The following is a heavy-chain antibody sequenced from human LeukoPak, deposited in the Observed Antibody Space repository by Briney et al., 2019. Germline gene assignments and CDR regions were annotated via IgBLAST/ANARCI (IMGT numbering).Heavy chain of an antibody. V-gene: IGHV1-46*01. CDR3: ASYSGTSALGMDV. CDR1: GYTFTSYY. CDR2: INPSDGST. D-gene: IGHD3-10*01. J-gene: IGHJ6*01. Sequence: ASVKVSCKASGYTFTSYYMHWVRHPPGQGLGWMGIINPSDGSTTYAQKFQGRVTMTTDTSTSTAYMELSSLRSEDTAVYYWASYSGTSALGMDVWGQGTTVTVSS.